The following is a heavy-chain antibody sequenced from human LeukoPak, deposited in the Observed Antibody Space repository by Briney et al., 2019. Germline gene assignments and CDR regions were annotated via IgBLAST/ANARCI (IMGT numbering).Heavy chain of an antibody. CDR1: GYTFTGYY. CDR3: ARAYSGYSYGYGYFDY. D-gene: IGHD5-18*01. J-gene: IGHJ4*02. Sequence: ASVKVSCKASGYTFTGYYMHWVRQAPGQGLEWMGWINPNSGGTNYAQKFQGRVTMTRATSISTAYMELSRLRSDDTAVYYCARAYSGYSYGYGYFDYWGQGTLVTVSS. CDR2: INPNSGGT. V-gene: IGHV1-2*02.